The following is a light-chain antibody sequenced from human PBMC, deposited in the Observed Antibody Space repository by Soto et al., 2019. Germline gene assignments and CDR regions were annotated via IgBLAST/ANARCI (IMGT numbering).Light chain of an antibody. CDR2: DAS. J-gene: IGKJ4*01. CDR3: QQRSNWLT. V-gene: IGKV3-11*01. Sequence: EIVLTQSPATLSLSPGERATLSCRASQGLSSYLAWYQQKPGQAPRLLIYDASNRATGIPARFSGSGSGTDFTLTISSLEPEDFAVYYCQQRSNWLTFGGGTKVDIK. CDR1: QGLSSY.